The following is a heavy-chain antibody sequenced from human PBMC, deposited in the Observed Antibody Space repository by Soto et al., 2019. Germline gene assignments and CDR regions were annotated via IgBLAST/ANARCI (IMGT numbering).Heavy chain of an antibody. D-gene: IGHD3-22*01. V-gene: IGHV3-30-3*01. CDR3: ARDLRRVYYDSSGYYYYYYGMDV. Sequence: QSGGSLRLSCAASGFTFSSYAMHWVRQAPGKGLEWVAVISYDGSNKYYADSVKGRFTISRDNSKNTLYLQMNSLRAEDTAVYYCARDLRRVYYDSSGYYYYYYGMDVWGQGTTVTVSS. CDR2: ISYDGSNK. J-gene: IGHJ6*02. CDR1: GFTFSSYA.